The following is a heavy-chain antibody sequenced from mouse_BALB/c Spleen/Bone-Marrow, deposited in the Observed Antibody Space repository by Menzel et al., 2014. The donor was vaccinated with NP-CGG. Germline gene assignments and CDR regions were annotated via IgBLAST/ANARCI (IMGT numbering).Heavy chain of an antibody. V-gene: IGHV1-66*01. D-gene: IGHD2-1*01. CDR1: GYSFTSYY. CDR3: ARHGNLRNYYAMDY. Sequence: VQLQQSGPELVKPGASVKISCKASGYSFTSYYIHWVKRRPGQGLEWIGWIFPGSGNTKYNEKFKGKATLTADTSSSTAYMQLSSLTSEDSAVYFCARHGNLRNYYAMDYWGQGTSVTVSS. CDR2: IFPGSGNT. J-gene: IGHJ4*01.